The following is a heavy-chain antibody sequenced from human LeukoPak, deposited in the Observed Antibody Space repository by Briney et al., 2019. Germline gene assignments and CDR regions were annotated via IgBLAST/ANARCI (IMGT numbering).Heavy chain of an antibody. D-gene: IGHD5-24*01. CDR2: IYYSGST. J-gene: IGHJ4*02. V-gene: IGHV4-59*01. CDR1: GGSISSYY. CDR3: ARGRQRWLQSSFDY. Sequence: SETLSLTCTVSGGSISSYYWSWIRQPPGKGLEWIGYIYYSGSTNYNPSLKSRVTISVGTSKNQFSLKLSSVTAADTAVYYCARGRQRWLQSSFDYWGQGTLVTVSS.